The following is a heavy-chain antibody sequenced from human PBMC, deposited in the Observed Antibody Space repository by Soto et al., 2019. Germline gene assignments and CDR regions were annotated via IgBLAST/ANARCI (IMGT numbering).Heavy chain of an antibody. V-gene: IGHV4-59*01. J-gene: IGHJ6*02. CDR1: GGSISSYH. D-gene: IGHD1-1*01. CDR3: ARIPEMEGDYVMDV. CDR2: IYYSGST. Sequence: QVQLQESGPGLVKPSETLSLTCTVSGGSISSYHWSWIRQPPGKGLEWIGYIYYSGSTNYNPSLKSRVTTSVDTSKNQFSLRLSSVTAADTAVYYCARIPEMEGDYVMDVWGQGTTVTVSS.